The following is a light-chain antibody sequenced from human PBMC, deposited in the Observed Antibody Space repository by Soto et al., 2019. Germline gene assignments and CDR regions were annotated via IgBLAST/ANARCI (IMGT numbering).Light chain of an antibody. Sequence: DIQMTLSPSALSASVGDRVTITCRASQSISMYLAWYQQKPGKAPNLLIYRASNLQRGVPSRFSGSGFGTEFTLTISSLQPDDFATYHCQQCYSYPWTFGQGTKVEVK. V-gene: IGKV1-5*03. CDR2: RAS. CDR1: QSISMY. CDR3: QQCYSYPWT. J-gene: IGKJ1*01.